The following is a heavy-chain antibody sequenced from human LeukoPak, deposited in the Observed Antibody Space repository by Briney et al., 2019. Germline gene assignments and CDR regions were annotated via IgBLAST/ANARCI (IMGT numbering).Heavy chain of an antibody. CDR3: ARVYDFWSGTRYYYYMDV. D-gene: IGHD3-3*01. J-gene: IGHJ6*03. Sequence: SETLSLTCAVYGGSFSGYYWSWIRQPPGKGLEWIGEINHSGSTNYNPSLKSRVTISVDTSKNQFSLKLSSVTAADTAVYYCARVYDFWSGTRYYYYMDVWGKGTTVTVSS. V-gene: IGHV4-34*01. CDR2: INHSGST. CDR1: GGSFSGYY.